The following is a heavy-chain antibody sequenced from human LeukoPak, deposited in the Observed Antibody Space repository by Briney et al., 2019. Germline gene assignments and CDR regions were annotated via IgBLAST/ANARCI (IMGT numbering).Heavy chain of an antibody. V-gene: IGHV4-59*01. J-gene: IGHJ6*02. CDR2: IYYSGST. CDR3: ARGGAYYYGMDV. Sequence: SETLSLTCTVSGGSISSYYWSWIRQPPGKGLEWIGYIYYSGSTNYNPSLKSRVTISVDTSKNQFSLKLSSVTAADTAVYYCARGGAYYYGMDVWGQGTTVTVSS. D-gene: IGHD2-15*01. CDR1: GGSISSYY.